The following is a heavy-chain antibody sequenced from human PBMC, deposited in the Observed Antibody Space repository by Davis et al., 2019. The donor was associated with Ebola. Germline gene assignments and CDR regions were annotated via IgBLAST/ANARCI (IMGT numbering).Heavy chain of an antibody. J-gene: IGHJ5*02. Sequence: ASVKVSCKASGYTFTSYGISWVRQAPGQGLEWMGWISAYNGNTNYAQKLQGRVTMTTDTSTSTAYMELRSLRTDDTAVYYRARDMGMVQEANWFDPWGQGTLVTVSS. CDR1: GYTFTSYG. CDR2: ISAYNGNT. D-gene: IGHD3-10*01. V-gene: IGHV1-18*01. CDR3: ARDMGMVQEANWFDP.